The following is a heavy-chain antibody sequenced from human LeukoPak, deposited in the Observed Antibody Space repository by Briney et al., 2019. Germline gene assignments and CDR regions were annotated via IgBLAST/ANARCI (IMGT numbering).Heavy chain of an antibody. CDR3: ARTLGVVVPAGNIDY. V-gene: IGHV3-21*01. CDR2: ISSSSSYI. Sequence: GGSLRLSCAASGFTFSSYSMNWVRQAPGKGLEWVSSISSSSSYIYYADSAKGRFTISRDNAKNSLYLQMNSLRAEDTAVYYCARTLGVVVPAGNIDYWGQGTLVTVSS. J-gene: IGHJ4*02. D-gene: IGHD2-2*01. CDR1: GFTFSSYS.